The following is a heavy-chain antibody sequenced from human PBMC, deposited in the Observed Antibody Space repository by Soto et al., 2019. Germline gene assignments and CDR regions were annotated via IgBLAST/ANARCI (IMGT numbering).Heavy chain of an antibody. CDR1: GFAFNNFA. Sequence: EVQFLESGGGLAQPGGTLRLSCAASGFAFNNFAMTWVRQAPGKGLEWVSGISGRGTSTYYVDSVKGRFTISRDNSKSVVYLEMNSLRTEDTAVYYCARGQGGFCTSGSCYFVYWGQGSLVTVTS. J-gene: IGHJ4*02. V-gene: IGHV3-23*01. D-gene: IGHD2-15*01. CDR3: ARGQGGFCTSGSCYFVY. CDR2: ISGRGTST.